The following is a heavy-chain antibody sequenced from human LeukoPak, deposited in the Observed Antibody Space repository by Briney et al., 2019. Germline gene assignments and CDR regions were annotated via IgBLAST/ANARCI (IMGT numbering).Heavy chain of an antibody. V-gene: IGHV3-23*01. J-gene: IGHJ4*02. CDR2: INGSA. CDR1: GFTFSSYA. Sequence: GGSLRLSCAASGFTFSSYAMSWVRQAPGKGLEWVSVINGSAYNADSVRGRFTISRDNSKNTLYLQMNSLRAEDTAVYYCAKLGKAARFHIFPYYFDYWGQGTLVTVSS. CDR3: AKLGKAARFHIFPYYFDY. D-gene: IGHD6-6*01.